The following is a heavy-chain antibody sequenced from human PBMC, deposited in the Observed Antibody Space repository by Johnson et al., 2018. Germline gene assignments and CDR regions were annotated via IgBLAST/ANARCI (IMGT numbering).Heavy chain of an antibody. CDR1: GYTFTSFH. Sequence: QVQLVQSGAEVKKPGASVKVSCKASGYTFTSFHVHWVRQAPGQGLEWMGIINPSGAGTTYSQKFQGRVTVTRDTSTSTVYLEVNSLRTGDTAVDYCARASHSNIWYPYGLDGWGQGTPVTVSS. CDR2: INPSGAGT. J-gene: IGHJ6*02. V-gene: IGHV1-46*01. CDR3: ARASHSNIWYPYGLDG. D-gene: IGHD6-13*01.